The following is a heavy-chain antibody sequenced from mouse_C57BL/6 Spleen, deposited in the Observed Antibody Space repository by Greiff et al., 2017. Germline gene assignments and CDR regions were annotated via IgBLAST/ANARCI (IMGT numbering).Heavy chain of an antibody. CDR1: GYTFTSYW. Sequence: VQLQQPGAELVRPGSSVKLSCKASGYTFTSYWMDWVKQRPGQGLEWIGHIYPSDSETHYNQKFKDKATLTVDKSSSTAYMQLSSLTSEDSAVYYCARRRTGTLYYFDYWGQGTTLTVSS. V-gene: IGHV1-61*01. CDR2: IYPSDSET. J-gene: IGHJ2*01. D-gene: IGHD4-1*01. CDR3: ARRRTGTLYYFDY.